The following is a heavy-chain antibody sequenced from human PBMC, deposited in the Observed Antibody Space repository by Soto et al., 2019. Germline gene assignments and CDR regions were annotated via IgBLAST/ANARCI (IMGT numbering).Heavy chain of an antibody. CDR2: IRSKANSYAT. CDR3: TRVAVDSIDY. CDR1: GFTFSGSA. J-gene: IGHJ4*02. Sequence: GGSLRLSCAASGFTFSGSAMHWVRQASGKGLEWVGRIRSKANSYATAYAASVKGRFTISRDDSKNTAYLQMNSLKTEDTAVYYCTRVAVDSIDYWGQGTLVPVSS. D-gene: IGHD5-12*01. V-gene: IGHV3-73*01.